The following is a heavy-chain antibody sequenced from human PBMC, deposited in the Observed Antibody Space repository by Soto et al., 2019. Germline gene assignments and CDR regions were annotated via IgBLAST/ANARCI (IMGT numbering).Heavy chain of an antibody. CDR3: ARVAVRNDLWSGYYPDYGMDV. CDR2: MNPNSGNT. Sequence: ASVKVSCKASGYTFTSYDINWVRQATGQGLEVMGWMNPNSGNTGYAQKFQGRVTMTRNTSISTAYMELSSLRSEDTAVYYCARVAVRNDLWSGYYPDYGMDVWGQGITVTVYS. CDR1: GYTFTSYD. J-gene: IGHJ6*02. V-gene: IGHV1-8*01. D-gene: IGHD3-3*01.